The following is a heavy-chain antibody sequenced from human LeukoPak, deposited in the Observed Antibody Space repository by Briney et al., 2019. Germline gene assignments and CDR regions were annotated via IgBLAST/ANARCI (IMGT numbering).Heavy chain of an antibody. J-gene: IGHJ6*02. V-gene: IGHV4-4*07. D-gene: IGHD3-9*01. CDR1: GGSISTYY. Sequence: KASETLSLTCSVSGGSISTYYWSWIRQPAGKGLEWIGRVYRGGNTNYNPSLKSRVTMSVDTSKNQISLRLRSVTAADTAVYYCARDDFEYSVHYGMDVWGQGTTVTVSS. CDR2: VYRGGNT. CDR3: ARDDFEYSVHYGMDV.